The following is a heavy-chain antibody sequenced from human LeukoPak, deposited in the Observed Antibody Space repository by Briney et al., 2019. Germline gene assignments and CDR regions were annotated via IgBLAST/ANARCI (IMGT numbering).Heavy chain of an antibody. J-gene: IGHJ5*02. V-gene: IGHV4-30-4*08. CDR3: ARGDYYDSSGYYYH. CDR2: IYYSGST. CDR1: GGSISSGDYY. D-gene: IGHD3-22*01. Sequence: SETLSLTCTVSGGSISSGDYYWSWIRQPPGKGLERIGFIYYSGSTSYNPSLKSRVTISLDTSKNYFSLKLTSVTATDTAMYYCARGDYYDSSGYYYHWGQGTLVTVSS.